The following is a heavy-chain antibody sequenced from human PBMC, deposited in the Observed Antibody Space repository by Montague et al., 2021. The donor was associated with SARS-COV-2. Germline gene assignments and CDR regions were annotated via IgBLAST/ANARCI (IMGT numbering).Heavy chain of an antibody. CDR1: GASISSGSYY. CDR2: IHHSAST. CDR3: ARDGDEGYFFEY. D-gene: IGHD2/OR15-2a*01. J-gene: IGHJ4*02. Sequence: TLSLTCTVSGASISSGSYYWNWIRQLPGKGLEWIGYIHHSASTYYTPSLQSRVAISVDTSKNEFSLKMTAVTAADTAVYYCARDGDEGYFFEYWGKGLLVTVSS. V-gene: IGHV4-31*03.